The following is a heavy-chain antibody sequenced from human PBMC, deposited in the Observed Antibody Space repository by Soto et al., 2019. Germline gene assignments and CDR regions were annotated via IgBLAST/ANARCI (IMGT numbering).Heavy chain of an antibody. CDR1: GGSFSSGGYS. J-gene: IGHJ5*02. CDR2: IYHSVST. Sequence: TLSLTCTVSGGSFSSGGYSWSWIRQPPGKGLEWIGYIYHSVSTYYNPSLKSRVTISVDRSKNQFSLKLSSVTAADTAVYYWAGAPSPWAQETLFTVS. V-gene: IGHV4-30-2*01. CDR3: AGAPSP.